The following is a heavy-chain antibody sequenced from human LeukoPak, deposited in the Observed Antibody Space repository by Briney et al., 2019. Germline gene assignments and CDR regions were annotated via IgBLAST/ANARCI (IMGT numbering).Heavy chain of an antibody. J-gene: IGHJ4*02. CDR3: ARAGDSSGYEYYFDY. CDR2: IYTSGST. CDR1: GGSISSYY. Sequence: SETLSLTCTVSGGSISSYYWSWIRQPAGKGLEWIGRIYTSGSTNYNPSLKSRVTMSVDMSTNQFFLKLSSVTAADTAVYYCARAGDSSGYEYYFDYWGQGTLVTVSS. V-gene: IGHV4-4*07. D-gene: IGHD3-22*01.